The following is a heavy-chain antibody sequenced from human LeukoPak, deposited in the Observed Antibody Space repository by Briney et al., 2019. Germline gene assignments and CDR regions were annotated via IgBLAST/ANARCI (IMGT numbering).Heavy chain of an antibody. CDR3: ARELYDSSGFDY. CDR1: GFTFSSYS. CDR2: ISSSSSYI. J-gene: IGHJ4*02. D-gene: IGHD3-22*01. Sequence: PGGSLRLSCAASGFTFSSYSMNWVRQAPGKGLEWVSSISSSSSYIYYADSVKGRFTISRNNAKNSLYLQMNSLRAEDTAVYYCARELYDSSGFDYWGQGTLVTVSS. V-gene: IGHV3-21*01.